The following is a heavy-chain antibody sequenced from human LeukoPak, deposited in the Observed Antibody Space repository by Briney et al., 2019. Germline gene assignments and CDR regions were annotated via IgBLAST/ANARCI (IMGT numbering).Heavy chain of an antibody. Sequence: PGGSLRLSCAASGFTFSDYYMSWIRQAPGKGLEWVSYISSSGSTIYYADSVKGRFTISRDNAKNSLYLQMNSLRAEDTAVYYCAREGYCSGGSCYSDWLAFDIWGQGTMVTVSS. V-gene: IGHV3-11*01. J-gene: IGHJ3*02. CDR3: AREGYCSGGSCYSDWLAFDI. CDR1: GFTFSDYY. D-gene: IGHD2-15*01. CDR2: ISSSGSTI.